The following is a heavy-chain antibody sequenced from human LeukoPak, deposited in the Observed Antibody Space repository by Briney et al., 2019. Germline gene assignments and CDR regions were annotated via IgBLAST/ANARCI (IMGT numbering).Heavy chain of an antibody. J-gene: IGHJ4*02. Sequence: PGGSLRLSCAASGFTFSSYAMSWVRQAPGKGLEWVSAISGSGGSTYYADSVKGRFTISRDNSKNTLYLQMNSLRAEDTAVYYCAKDLNRWSRQWPEKFDYWGQGTLVTLSS. CDR2: ISGSGGST. CDR3: AKDLNRWSRQWPEKFDY. D-gene: IGHD6-19*01. CDR1: GFTFSSYA. V-gene: IGHV3-23*01.